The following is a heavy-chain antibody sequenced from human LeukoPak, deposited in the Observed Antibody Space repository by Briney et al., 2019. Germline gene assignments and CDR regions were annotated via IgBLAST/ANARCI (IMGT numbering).Heavy chain of an antibody. V-gene: IGHV1-18*01. D-gene: IGHD5-18*01. CDR2: ISAYNGNT. Sequence: ASVKVSCKASGYTFTSYGISLVRQAPGQGLEWMGWISAYNGNTNYAQKLQGRVTMTTDTSTSTAYMELRSLRSDDTAVYYCSRAEVGIQLWSDALDIWGQGTMLTVSS. J-gene: IGHJ3*02. CDR1: GYTFTSYG. CDR3: SRAEVGIQLWSDALDI.